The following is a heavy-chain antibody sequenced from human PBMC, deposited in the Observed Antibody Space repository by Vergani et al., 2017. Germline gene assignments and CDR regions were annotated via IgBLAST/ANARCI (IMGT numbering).Heavy chain of an antibody. Sequence: QVQLRESGPGLVKVSQTLSLTCIVSGGSIDSGGHYWSWIRQFPGNDLEWIGYIYGTGSAYYNPSLRSRVSISIDTSENQVSLTLNSVTSADTAVYYCVRANDLLTGFSAPYYFDSWGQGTLVAVSS. D-gene: IGHD3-9*01. J-gene: IGHJ4*01. CDR3: VRANDLLTGFSAPYYFDS. CDR2: IYGTGSA. V-gene: IGHV4-31*03. CDR1: GGSIDSGGHY.